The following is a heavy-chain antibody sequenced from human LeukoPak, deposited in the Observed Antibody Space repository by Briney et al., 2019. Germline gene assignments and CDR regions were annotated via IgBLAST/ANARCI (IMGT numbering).Heavy chain of an antibody. CDR2: SGST. Sequence: SETLSLTCAVYGGSFSGYYWGWIRQPPGKGLEWIGSGSTYYNPSLKSRVTISVDTSKIQLSLKLSSVTAADTAVYFCASPRGDDSGGYYTWYFHHWGQGILVTVSS. V-gene: IGHV4-34*01. CDR1: GGSFSGYY. CDR3: ASPRGDDSGGYYTWYFHH. D-gene: IGHD3-22*01. J-gene: IGHJ1*01.